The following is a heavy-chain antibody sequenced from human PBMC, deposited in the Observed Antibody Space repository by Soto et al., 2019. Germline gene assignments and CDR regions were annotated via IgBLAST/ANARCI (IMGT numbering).Heavy chain of an antibody. CDR3: AKVREDLVLLVALDS. D-gene: IGHD5-12*01. Sequence: VQLVESGGGVVQPGRSLRLSCAASEFTFSKFDMHWVRQAPGKGLEWVAVISEDGSRKYYRDSVKGRFTISRDNSKNTLFLQMDRLRLEDTAVYSCAKVREDLVLLVALDSWGQGTRVTVSS. CDR2: ISEDGSRK. V-gene: IGHV3-30*18. J-gene: IGHJ4*02. CDR1: EFTFSKFD.